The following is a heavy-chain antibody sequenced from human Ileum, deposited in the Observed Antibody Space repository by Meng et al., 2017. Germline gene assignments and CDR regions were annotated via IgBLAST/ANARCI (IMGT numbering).Heavy chain of an antibody. V-gene: IGHV7-4-1*02. D-gene: IGHD6-19*01. CDR3: ARGGSSGWLPDY. Sequence: QVELVQPGSELKKPGASVKVSCQASGYTFTDYAINWLRQAPGQGLQWVGWISTKTANPAYAQGFTGRFVFSLDTSVSTAYLQISSLKAEDTAVYYCARGGSSGWLPDYWGQGTLVTVSS. CDR1: GYTFTDYA. CDR2: ISTKTANP. J-gene: IGHJ4*02.